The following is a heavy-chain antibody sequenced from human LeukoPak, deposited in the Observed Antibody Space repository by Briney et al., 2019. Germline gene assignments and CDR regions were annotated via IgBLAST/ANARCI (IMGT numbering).Heavy chain of an antibody. V-gene: IGHV3-23*01. CDR2: ISGSGAST. J-gene: IGHJ4*02. D-gene: IGHD6-13*01. CDR1: GFTFSNYA. Sequence: PGGSLRLSCAASGFTFSNYAMTWVRQAPGKGLEWVSTISGSGASTYYADSVKGRFTISRDNSKNTLYLQMNSLRAEDTAVYYCAKLGDYGSTWYRRPFDYWGQGTLVTATS. CDR3: AKLGDYGSTWYRRPFDY.